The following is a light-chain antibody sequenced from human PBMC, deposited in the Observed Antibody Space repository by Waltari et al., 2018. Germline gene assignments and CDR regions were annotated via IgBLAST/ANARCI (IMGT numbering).Light chain of an antibody. J-gene: IGKJ1*01. V-gene: IGKV2-30*01. Sequence: DVVMTQSPLSLPVIFGQPASNSCRSSQSLGNGAGNTYLCWLQQRPGQSPRRLSYKVSNRDSGGPDRFSGRGSGTDLTLKISRVEAEDIAIYYCMQGVHWPRSFDQGTKVEI. CDR2: KVS. CDR3: MQGVHWPRS. CDR1: QSLGNGAGNTY.